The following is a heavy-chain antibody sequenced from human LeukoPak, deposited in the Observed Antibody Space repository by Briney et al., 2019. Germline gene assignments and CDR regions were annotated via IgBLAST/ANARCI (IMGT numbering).Heavy chain of an antibody. CDR3: AKGEYSNGRYYYHYMDV. V-gene: IGHV3-23*01. Sequence: PGGSLRLSCAASGFTFSSYAMTWVRQAPGKGLEWVSSFSFNGESTYYADSAKGRFTISRDNSKNTLYLQMNSLRAEDTAVYYCAKGEYSNGRYYYHYMDVWGEGTTVTVSS. D-gene: IGHD4-11*01. J-gene: IGHJ6*03. CDR2: FSFNGEST. CDR1: GFTFSSYA.